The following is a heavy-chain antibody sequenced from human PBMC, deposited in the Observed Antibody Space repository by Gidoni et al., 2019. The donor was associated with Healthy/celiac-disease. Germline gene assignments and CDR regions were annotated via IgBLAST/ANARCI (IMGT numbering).Heavy chain of an antibody. Sequence: EVQLVPSGAEVKKPGESLRISCKGSGYSFTSYWISWGRQMPGKGLEWKGRIDPSDAYTNYSPSFQGHFTSSADKAISTAYLQWSSLKASDTAMYYCARRVWSGYSHNDYWGQGTLVTVSS. CDR2: IDPSDAYT. D-gene: IGHD3-3*01. CDR3: ARRVWSGYSHNDY. CDR1: GYSFTSYW. J-gene: IGHJ4*02. V-gene: IGHV5-10-1*03.